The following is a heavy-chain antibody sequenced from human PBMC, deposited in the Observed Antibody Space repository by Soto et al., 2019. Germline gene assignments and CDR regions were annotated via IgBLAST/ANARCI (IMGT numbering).Heavy chain of an antibody. V-gene: IGHV4-59*01. CDR2: IHYSGST. CDR1: GGSFSGYY. D-gene: IGHD2-21*01. Sequence: PSETLSLTCAVYGGSFSGYYWSWIRQPPGKGLEWIGFIHYSGSTNYNPSLKSRVTMSVDTSKNQFSLKLTSVNAADTAVYYCTRGGDAYKNGHWGQGTQVTVSS. J-gene: IGHJ4*02. CDR3: TRGGDAYKNGH.